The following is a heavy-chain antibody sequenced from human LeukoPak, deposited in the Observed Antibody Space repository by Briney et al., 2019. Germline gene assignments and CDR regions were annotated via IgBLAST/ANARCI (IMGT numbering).Heavy chain of an antibody. D-gene: IGHD6-6*01. CDR3: ARASIAARRECPLDY. CDR1: GFTFSSYA. Sequence: QSGGSLRLSCAASGFTFSSYAMHWVRQAPGKGLEWVAVISYDGSNKYYADSVKGRFTISRDNSKNTLYLQMNGLRAEDTAVYYCARASIAARRECPLDYWGQGTLVTVSS. J-gene: IGHJ4*02. V-gene: IGHV3-30-3*01. CDR2: ISYDGSNK.